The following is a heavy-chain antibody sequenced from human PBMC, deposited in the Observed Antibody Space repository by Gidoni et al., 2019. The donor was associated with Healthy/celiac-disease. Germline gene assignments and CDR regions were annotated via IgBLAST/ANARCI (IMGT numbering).Heavy chain of an antibody. CDR1: GFTFRNAW. J-gene: IGHJ4*02. Sequence: EVQLVESGGGLVKPGGSLRLSCAASGFTFRNAWMSWVRQAPGKGLEWVGLIKSKTDGWTTDYAAPVKGIFTISRDDSKNTLYLQMNSLKPEDTAVYYCTTAPGSIDYWGQGTLVTVSS. CDR2: IKSKTDGWTT. V-gene: IGHV3-15*01. D-gene: IGHD2-15*01. CDR3: TTAPGSIDY.